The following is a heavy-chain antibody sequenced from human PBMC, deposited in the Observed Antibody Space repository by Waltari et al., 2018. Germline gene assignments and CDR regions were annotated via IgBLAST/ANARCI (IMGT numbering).Heavy chain of an antibody. J-gene: IGHJ4*02. V-gene: IGHV3-9*01. D-gene: IGHD1-26*01. CDR2: ISWNSGSI. Sequence: EVQLVESGGGLVQPGRSLRLSCAASGFTFDAYAMPWVRQAPGKGLEWVSGISWNSGSIGYADSVKGRFTISRDNAKNSLYLQMNSLRAEDTALYYCAKDIVGSEPKLSHPAFDYWGQGTLVTVSS. CDR1: GFTFDAYA. CDR3: AKDIVGSEPKLSHPAFDY.